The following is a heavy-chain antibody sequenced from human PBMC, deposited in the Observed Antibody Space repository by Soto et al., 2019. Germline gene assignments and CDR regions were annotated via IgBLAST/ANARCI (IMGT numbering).Heavy chain of an antibody. J-gene: IGHJ4*02. CDR1: GGSFSDSG. CDR2: IIPLFGKS. Sequence: QVQLVQSGPEVTKPGSSVKVSCKASGGSFSDSGISWARQAPGQGLQWIGGIIPLFGKSDYRQEFQGRVTLTTNESNTTANTELRTLRPENSATYNCVKGRACDMSQWGQGTLVTVSS. D-gene: IGHD2-15*01. CDR3: VKGRACDMSQ. V-gene: IGHV1-69*05.